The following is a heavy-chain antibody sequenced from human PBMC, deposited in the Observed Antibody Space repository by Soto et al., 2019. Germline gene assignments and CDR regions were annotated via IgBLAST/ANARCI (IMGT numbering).Heavy chain of an antibody. V-gene: IGHV4-34*01. J-gene: IGHJ4*02. CDR2: INHSGST. CDR3: ARGKWLDND. Sequence: QVQLKQWGAGLLKPSETLSLTCAVYGGSFSDYYWSWIRQPPGKGVEWIGEINHSGSTNQNPSLESRVSISVDEPKSQFSLKLSSVTAADTAVYYCARGKWLDNDWGQGTLVTVSS. CDR1: GGSFSDYY. D-gene: IGHD6-19*01.